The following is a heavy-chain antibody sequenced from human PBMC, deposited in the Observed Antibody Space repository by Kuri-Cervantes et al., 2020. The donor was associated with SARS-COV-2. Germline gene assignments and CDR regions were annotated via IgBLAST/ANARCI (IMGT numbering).Heavy chain of an antibody. J-gene: IGHJ6*02. CDR2: IYYSGST. D-gene: IGHD2-8*02. CDR1: GGSISNSSYY. Sequence: SETLSLTCTVSGGSISNSSYYWGWIRQPPGKGLEWIGSIYYSGSTYYNPSLKSRVTISVDTSKNQFSLKLSSVTAADTAVYYCARHLWSDGMDVWGQGTTVTVSS. CDR3: ARHLWSDGMDV. V-gene: IGHV4-39*01.